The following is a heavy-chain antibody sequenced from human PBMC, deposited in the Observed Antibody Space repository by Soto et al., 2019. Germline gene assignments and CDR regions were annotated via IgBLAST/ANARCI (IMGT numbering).Heavy chain of an antibody. D-gene: IGHD7-27*01. V-gene: IGHV4-61*01. Sequence: QVQLQESGPGLVKPSEPLSLTCSVSGGSVSSGSYHWSWIRQPPGKGLEWIGFKPDTGSPAYNPSHKSRVVISIDRSKNQFSLKLSSLPAADTAVSCCARVGWGGDSWGQGTLVTVSS. CDR1: GGSVSSGSYH. CDR3: ARVGWGGDS. J-gene: IGHJ4*02. CDR2: KPDTGSP.